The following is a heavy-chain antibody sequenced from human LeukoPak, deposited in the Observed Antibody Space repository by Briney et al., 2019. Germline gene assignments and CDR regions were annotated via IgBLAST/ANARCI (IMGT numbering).Heavy chain of an antibody. CDR2: IYYSGST. Sequence: SETLSLTCTVSGGSISSSSYYWGWIRQPPGKGLEWIGSIYYSGSTYYNPSLKSRVTISVDTSKNQFSPKLSSVTAADTAVYYCANTAMVSPYYFDYWGQGTLVTVSS. D-gene: IGHD5-18*01. V-gene: IGHV4-39*01. CDR1: GGSISSSSYY. J-gene: IGHJ4*02. CDR3: ANTAMVSPYYFDY.